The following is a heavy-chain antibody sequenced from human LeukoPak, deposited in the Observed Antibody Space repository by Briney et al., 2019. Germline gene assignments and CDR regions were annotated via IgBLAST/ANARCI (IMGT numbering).Heavy chain of an antibody. CDR1: GGSISSDTYY. V-gene: IGHV4-31*11. CDR3: AAFLGDGSIDY. J-gene: IGHJ4*02. CDR2: IHCSGST. Sequence: ASETLSLTCAVSGGSISSDTYYWSWIRQHPGKGLEWIGCIHCSGSTYYKPSLKSRLTISVDTSKNQFSLKLSSVTAADTAIYYCAAFLGDGSIDYWGQGTLVTVSS. D-gene: IGHD3-3*01.